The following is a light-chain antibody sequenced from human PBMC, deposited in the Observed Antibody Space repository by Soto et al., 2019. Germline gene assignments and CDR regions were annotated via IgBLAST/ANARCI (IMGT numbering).Light chain of an antibody. Sequence: DIVLTQSPDSLAVSLGERATINCKSSQSVLYSSNNKNYLAWYQQKPGQPPKLLFYWASTRESGVPDRFSGSGSGTDFTLTINSLQAEDVAVYYCQQYYTTAPLTFGGGTKVEIK. V-gene: IGKV4-1*01. CDR2: WAS. J-gene: IGKJ4*01. CDR3: QQYYTTAPLT. CDR1: QSVLYSSNNKNY.